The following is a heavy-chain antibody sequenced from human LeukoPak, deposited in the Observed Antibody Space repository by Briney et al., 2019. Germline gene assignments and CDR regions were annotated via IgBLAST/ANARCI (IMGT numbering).Heavy chain of an antibody. J-gene: IGHJ3*01. D-gene: IGHD1-26*01. CDR1: GVSISRSY. V-gene: IGHV4-59*05. Sequence: SETLSLTCTVSGVSISRSYWSWIRQPPGKGLEWIGSIYYSGNTYYNPSLKSRVTISVDTSKNQFSLKLTSVTAADTAVYYCAHFKGGSFDFWGQGTMVTVSS. CDR2: IYYSGNT. CDR3: AHFKGGSFDF.